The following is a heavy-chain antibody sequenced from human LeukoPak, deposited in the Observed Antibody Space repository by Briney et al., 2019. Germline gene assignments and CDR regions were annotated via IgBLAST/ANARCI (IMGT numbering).Heavy chain of an antibody. CDR2: ISGSGGST. Sequence: GGSLRLSCAASGFTFSSYAMSWVRQAPGKGLEWVSAISGSGGSTYYADSVKGRFTISRDNSKNTLYLQMNSLRAEDTAVYYCAKDPPYDYVWGSYRSDYWGQGTLVTVSS. CDR1: GFTFSSYA. CDR3: AKDPPYDYVWGSYRSDY. D-gene: IGHD3-16*02. V-gene: IGHV3-23*01. J-gene: IGHJ4*02.